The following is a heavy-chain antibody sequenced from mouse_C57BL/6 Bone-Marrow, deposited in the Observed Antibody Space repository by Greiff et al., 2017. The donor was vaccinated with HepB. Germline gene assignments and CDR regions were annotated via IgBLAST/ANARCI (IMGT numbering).Heavy chain of an antibody. J-gene: IGHJ2*01. V-gene: IGHV5-6*01. CDR2: ISSGGSYT. D-gene: IGHD2-3*01. CDR3: ASPDGSYDY. CDR1: GFTFSSYG. Sequence: VQLKESGGDLVKPGGSLKLSCAASGFTFSSYGMSWVRQTTDKRLEWVATISSGGSYTYYPDSVKGRFTISRDNAKNTLYLQMSSLKSEDTAMYYCASPDGSYDYWGQGNTLTVSS.